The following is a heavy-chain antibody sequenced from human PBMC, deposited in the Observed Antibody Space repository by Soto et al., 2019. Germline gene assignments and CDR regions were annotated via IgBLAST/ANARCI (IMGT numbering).Heavy chain of an antibody. CDR3: ARAVMGYCGGSGCYSFYSMDV. CDR2: IYYSGRT. D-gene: IGHD2-15*01. Sequence: QVQLQESGPGLVKPSQTLSLTCFVSGDSISSGNYYWSWIRQPPGKGMEWIGYIYYSGRTYYNPSPKSPFTISVATTKNQFSLKLTSVTAADTAVYYCARAVMGYCGGSGCYSFYSMDVWGQGTTVTVSS. J-gene: IGHJ6*02. V-gene: IGHV4-30-4*01. CDR1: GDSISSGNYY.